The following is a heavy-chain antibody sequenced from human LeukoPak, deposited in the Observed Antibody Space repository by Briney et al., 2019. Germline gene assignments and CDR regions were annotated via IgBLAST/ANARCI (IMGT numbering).Heavy chain of an antibody. CDR3: ARVGIQLGFGASKVTNDAFDT. J-gene: IGHJ3*02. CDR1: GFTVSSNY. V-gene: IGHV3-66*01. CDR2: IYSGGSS. Sequence: GGSLRLSCAASGFTVSSNYMSWVRQAPGKGLEWVSLIYSGGSSFYADSVKGRFTISRDSSKNILLLQMNSLRAEDTAVYYCARVGIQLGFGASKVTNDAFDTWGQGTMVTISS. D-gene: IGHD5-18*01.